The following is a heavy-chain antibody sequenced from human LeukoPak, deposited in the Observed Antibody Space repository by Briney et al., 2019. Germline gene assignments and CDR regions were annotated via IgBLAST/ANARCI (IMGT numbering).Heavy chain of an antibody. Sequence: PSETLSLTCTVSGGSISSYYWSWIRQPPGKGLEWIGYIYYSGSTNYNPSLKSRVTISVDTSKNQFSLKLSYVTAADTAVYFCASESSWGNFDYWGQGTLVTVSS. CDR2: IYYSGST. CDR1: GGSISSYY. D-gene: IGHD7-27*01. CDR3: ASESSWGNFDY. J-gene: IGHJ4*02. V-gene: IGHV4-59*01.